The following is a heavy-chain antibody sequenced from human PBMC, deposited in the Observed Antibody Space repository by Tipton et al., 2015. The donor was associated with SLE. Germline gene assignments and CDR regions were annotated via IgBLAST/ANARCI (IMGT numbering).Heavy chain of an antibody. J-gene: IGHJ2*01. CDR3: ARRGSWWYFDL. CDR1: GESLSGHY. V-gene: IGHV4-34*01. D-gene: IGHD1-26*01. Sequence: TLSLTCTVYGESLSGHYWVWIRQPPGKGLEWIGDINHSGRIDYNPSLMSRVTISEATSKNQFSLKLSSVTAADTAVYYCARRGSWWYFDLWGRGTLVTVSS. CDR2: INHSGRI.